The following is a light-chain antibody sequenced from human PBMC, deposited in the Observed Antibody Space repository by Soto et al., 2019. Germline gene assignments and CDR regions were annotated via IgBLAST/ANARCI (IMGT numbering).Light chain of an antibody. V-gene: IGLV1-44*01. Sequence: QSVLTQPTSASGTPGQRVTISCSGSSSNIGSKTVNWYQQLPGTAPKLLIYSNNQRPSGVPDRFSGSKSGTSASLAISGLQSEDEADYHCAAWDDSLNGPVFGGGTKVTVL. CDR1: SSNIGSKT. CDR3: AAWDDSLNGPV. J-gene: IGLJ3*02. CDR2: SNN.